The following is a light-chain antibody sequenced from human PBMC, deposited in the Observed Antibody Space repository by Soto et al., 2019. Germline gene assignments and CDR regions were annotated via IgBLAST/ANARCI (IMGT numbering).Light chain of an antibody. CDR2: AAS. CDR3: QQSYSTPRT. Sequence: DIQMTQSPSSLSASVGDRVTITCRASQSISNYLNWYQQKPGKAPKLLMFAASSLQSGVPSRFSGGGSGTDFTLNVSSLQPEEFATCYCQQSYSTPRTFGQATKVEIK. CDR1: QSISNY. V-gene: IGKV1-39*01. J-gene: IGKJ1*01.